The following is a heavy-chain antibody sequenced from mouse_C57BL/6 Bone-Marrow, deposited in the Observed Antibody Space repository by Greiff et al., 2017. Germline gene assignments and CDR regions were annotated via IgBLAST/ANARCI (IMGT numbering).Heavy chain of an antibody. D-gene: IGHD1-1*01. CDR3: ARRHYYGSSYDFDY. V-gene: IGHV1-62-2*01. Sequence: VKLMESGAELVKPGASVKLSCKASGYTFTEYTIHWVKQRSGQGLEWIGWFYPGSGSIKYNEKFKDKATLTADKSSSTVYMELSRLTSEDSAVYFCARRHYYGSSYDFDYWGQGTTLTVSS. CDR1: GYTFTEYT. J-gene: IGHJ2*01. CDR2: FYPGSGSI.